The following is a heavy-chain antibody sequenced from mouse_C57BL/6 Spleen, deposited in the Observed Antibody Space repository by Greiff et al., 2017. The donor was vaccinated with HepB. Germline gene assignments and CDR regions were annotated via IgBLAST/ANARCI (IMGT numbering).Heavy chain of an antibody. CDR3: ARYYSNFFYAMDY. CDR1: GYTFTSYW. V-gene: IGHV1-55*01. Sequence: QVHVKQPGAELVKPGASVKMSCKASGYTFTSYWITWVKQRPGQGLEWIGDIYPGSGSTNYNEKFKSKATLTVDTSSSTAYMQLSSLTSEDSAVYYCARYYSNFFYAMDYWGQGTSVTVSS. CDR2: IYPGSGST. J-gene: IGHJ4*01. D-gene: IGHD2-5*01.